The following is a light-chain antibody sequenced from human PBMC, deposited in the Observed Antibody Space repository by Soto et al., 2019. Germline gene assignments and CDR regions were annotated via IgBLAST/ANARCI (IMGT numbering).Light chain of an antibody. Sequence: QSVLTQPASVSGSPGQSITISCTGTSSDVGNYNYVSWYQQHPGKAPKLMIFEVSNRPSGVSHRFSGSKSGNTASLTISGLQAEDEADYYCSSYTSSSTLDVLFGGGTKVTVL. J-gene: IGLJ2*01. V-gene: IGLV2-14*01. CDR3: SSYTSSSTLDVL. CDR2: EVS. CDR1: SSDVGNYNY.